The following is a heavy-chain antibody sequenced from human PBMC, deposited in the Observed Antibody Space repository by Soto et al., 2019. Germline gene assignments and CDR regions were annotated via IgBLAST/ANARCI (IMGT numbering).Heavy chain of an antibody. V-gene: IGHV5-51*01. CDR2: IYPGDSDT. J-gene: IGHJ6*03. Sequence: GESLKISCKGSGYSFTSYWIGWVRQMPGKGLEWMGIIYPGDSDTRYSPSFQGQVTISADKSISTAYLQWSSLKASDTAMYYCARCSSSSECYYYYYMDVWGKGTTVTVSS. D-gene: IGHD6-6*01. CDR1: GYSFTSYW. CDR3: ARCSSSSECYYYYYMDV.